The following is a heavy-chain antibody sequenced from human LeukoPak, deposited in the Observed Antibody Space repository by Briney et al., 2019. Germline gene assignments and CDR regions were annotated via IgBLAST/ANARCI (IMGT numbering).Heavy chain of an antibody. CDR3: AKVFGVAVAGTRGFFDY. J-gene: IGHJ4*02. CDR1: GFTFSTYG. CDR2: IRYDGSIK. V-gene: IGHV3-30*02. Sequence: PGGSLRLSCAASGFTFSTYGMHWVRQAPGKGLVGVAFIRYDGSIKYYADSVKGRFTISRDNSKSTLYLQLNSLRAEDTALYYCAKVFGVAVAGTRGFFDYWGQGTLVTVSS. D-gene: IGHD6-19*01.